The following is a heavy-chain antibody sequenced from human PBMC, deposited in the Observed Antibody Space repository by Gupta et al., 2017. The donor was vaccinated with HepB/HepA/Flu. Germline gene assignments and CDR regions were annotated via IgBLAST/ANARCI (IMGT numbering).Heavy chain of an antibody. CDR1: GYSFRNYD. CDR2: INAGNGKT. CDR3: ARERTAATDPFDV. Sequence: QVQLVHSGAEVKKPGASVKVSCKGSGYSFRNYDIHWVSQAPGQRLQWMGWINAGNGKTGYSQKYQGRVTITRDTSASTVYMELSRLTSEDTAVYYCARERTAATDPFDVWGQGTMVTVSS. V-gene: IGHV1-3*01. J-gene: IGHJ3*01. D-gene: IGHD6-25*01.